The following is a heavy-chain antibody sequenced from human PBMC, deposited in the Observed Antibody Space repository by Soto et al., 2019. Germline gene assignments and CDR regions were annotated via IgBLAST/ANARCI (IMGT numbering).Heavy chain of an antibody. CDR1: GGSIRSYY. CDR2: IPYSGST. V-gene: IGHV4-59*01. CDR3: ARGLGRTVVSVRYYYYAMDV. J-gene: IGHJ6*02. Sequence: SETLSLTCTVSGGSIRSYYWSWIRQPPGKGLEWIGYIPYSGSTNYNPSLKSRVTISVDTPKNQFSLKLSSVTAADTAVYYCARGLGRTVVSVRYYYYAMDVWGRGTTVT. D-gene: IGHD6-19*01.